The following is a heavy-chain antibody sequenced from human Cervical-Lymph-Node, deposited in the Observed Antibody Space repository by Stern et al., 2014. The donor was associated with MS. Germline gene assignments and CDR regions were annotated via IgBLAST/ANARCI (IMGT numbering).Heavy chain of an antibody. D-gene: IGHD3-22*01. CDR2: ISSSVSTI. CDR3: ARDYYDSSGYNAFDI. V-gene: IGHV3-11*01. J-gene: IGHJ3*02. CDR1: GFTFSDDY. Sequence: VQLVESGGGLVKPGGSLRLSCAASGFTFSDDYMSWIRQAPGKGLEWVSYISSSVSTIYYADAVKGRFPISRDNAKNSLYLQMNSLRAEDTAVYYCARDYYDSSGYNAFDIWGQGTMVTVSS.